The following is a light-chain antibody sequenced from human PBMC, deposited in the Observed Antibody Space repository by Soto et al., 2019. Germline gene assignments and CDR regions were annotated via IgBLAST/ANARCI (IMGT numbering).Light chain of an antibody. J-gene: IGLJ1*01. CDR3: QVWDSSSDHPSYV. CDR1: NIGSKS. Sequence: SYELTQPPSVSVAPGKTARITCGGNNIGSKSVHWYQQKPGQAPVLVIYYDSDRPSGIPERFSGSNSGNTATLTISRLEAGDEADYYCQVWDSSSDHPSYVFRTGTKVTVL. V-gene: IGLV3-21*04. CDR2: YDS.